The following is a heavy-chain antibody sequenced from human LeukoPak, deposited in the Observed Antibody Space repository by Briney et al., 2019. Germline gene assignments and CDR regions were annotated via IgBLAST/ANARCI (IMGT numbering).Heavy chain of an antibody. D-gene: IGHD3-9*01. J-gene: IGHJ4*02. V-gene: IGHV3-7*04. Sequence: GGSLRLSCEVSGFSFVGHWMTWVRQAPGKGLEWVANINQDGSETYYVDSVKGRFTISRDNAKNSLYLQMNSLRAEDTAVYYCAGGEPLRYFDWLFGGLDYWGQGTLVTVSS. CDR2: INQDGSET. CDR1: GFSFVGHW. CDR3: AGGEPLRYFDWLFGGLDY.